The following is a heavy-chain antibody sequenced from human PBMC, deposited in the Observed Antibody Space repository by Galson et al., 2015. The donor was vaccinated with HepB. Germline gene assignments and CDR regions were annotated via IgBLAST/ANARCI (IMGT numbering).Heavy chain of an antibody. V-gene: IGHV1-69*13. CDR3: ARDLDPAYGGNSYYYYMDV. J-gene: IGHJ6*03. CDR1: GGTFSSYA. CDR2: IIPIFGTA. Sequence: SVKVSCKASGGTFSSYAISWVRQAPGQGLEWMGGIIPIFGTANHAQKFQGRVTITADESTSTVYMELSSLRSEDTAVYYCARDLDPAYGGNSYYYYMDVWGKGTTVTVSS. D-gene: IGHD4-23*01.